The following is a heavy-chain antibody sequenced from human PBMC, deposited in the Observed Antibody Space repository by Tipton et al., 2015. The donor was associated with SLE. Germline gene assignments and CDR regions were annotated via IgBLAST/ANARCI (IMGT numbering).Heavy chain of an antibody. CDR3: ARARELGYYYYYGMDV. D-gene: IGHD1-26*01. CDR1: GYSISSGYF. Sequence: TLSLTCTVSGYSISSGYFWGWIRQPPGKGLEWIGYIYYSGSTNYNPSLKSRVTISVDTSKNQFSLKLSSVTAADTAVYYCARARELGYYYYYGMDVWGQGTTVTVSS. CDR2: IYYSGST. J-gene: IGHJ6*02. V-gene: IGHV4-61*01.